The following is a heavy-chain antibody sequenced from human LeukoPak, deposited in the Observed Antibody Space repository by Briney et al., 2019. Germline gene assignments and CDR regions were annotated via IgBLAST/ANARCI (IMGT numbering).Heavy chain of an antibody. Sequence: GESLKISCKCSGYSFTSDWIGWVRQMPGKGLEWMGIIYPGDSDTRYSASFQDQDTISPDKSISTAYLQWSSLKASDTAMFYCARLGDLYGDYGIHDYWGQGTLVTVSS. CDR1: GYSFTSDW. V-gene: IGHV5-51*01. CDR2: IYPGDSDT. D-gene: IGHD4-17*01. J-gene: IGHJ4*02. CDR3: ARLGDLYGDYGIHDY.